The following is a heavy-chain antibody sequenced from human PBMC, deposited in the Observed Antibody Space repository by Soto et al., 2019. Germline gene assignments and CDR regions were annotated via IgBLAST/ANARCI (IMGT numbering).Heavy chain of an antibody. CDR2: VYYSGNT. Sequence: SETLSLTCTVSGGSLSSYYWTWIRQPPGKGLEWIGYVYYSGNTNYNPSLKSRVTISVDTSKNQFSLKLGSVTAADTAVYYCARRWGTSFDFWGQGTLVTVSS. J-gene: IGHJ4*02. D-gene: IGHD7-27*01. CDR1: GGSLSSYY. V-gene: IGHV4-59*01. CDR3: ARRWGTSFDF.